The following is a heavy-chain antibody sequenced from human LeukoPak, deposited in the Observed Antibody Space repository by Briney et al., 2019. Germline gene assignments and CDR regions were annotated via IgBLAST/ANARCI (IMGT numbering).Heavy chain of an antibody. Sequence: PSETLSLTCTVSGGSSSSYYWSWIRQPPGKGLEWIGYIYYSGSTNYNPSLKSRVTISVDTSKKQFSLKLSSVTAADTAVYYCAGGEYSSSWTSMDVWGQGTTVTVSS. CDR3: AGGEYSSSWTSMDV. CDR2: IYYSGST. J-gene: IGHJ6*02. D-gene: IGHD6-13*01. V-gene: IGHV4-59*08. CDR1: GGSSSSYY.